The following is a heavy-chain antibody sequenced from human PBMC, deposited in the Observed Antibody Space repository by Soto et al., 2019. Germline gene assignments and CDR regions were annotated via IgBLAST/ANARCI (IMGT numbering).Heavy chain of an antibody. D-gene: IGHD2-2*01. CDR3: ARGAAVVPASTLEYFQH. CDR2: INHSGST. Sequence: QVQLQQWGAGLLKPSETLSLTCAVYGGSFSGYYWSWIRQPPGKGLEWIGEINHSGSTNYNPSLKSRVTISVDTSKNQFSLKLSSVTAADTAVYYCARGAAVVPASTLEYFQHWGQGTLVTVSS. V-gene: IGHV4-34*01. J-gene: IGHJ1*01. CDR1: GGSFSGYY.